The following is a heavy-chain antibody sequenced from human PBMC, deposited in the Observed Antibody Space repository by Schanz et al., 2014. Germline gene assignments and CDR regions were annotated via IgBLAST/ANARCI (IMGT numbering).Heavy chain of an antibody. J-gene: IGHJ3*02. V-gene: IGHV3-74*01. Sequence: VQLAQSGGGLVQPGGSLRLSCAASGFTFSSHWMHWVRQDPGKGLVWVARINSVGSNTDYADSVTGRFTISRDNAKNTLYLQMNTLRAEDTAVYYGARKMKLGVYGGRGHDALDIWGRGTMXNVSS. CDR1: GFTFSSHW. CDR2: INSVGSNT. CDR3: ARKMKLGVYGGRGHDALDI. D-gene: IGHD2-15*01.